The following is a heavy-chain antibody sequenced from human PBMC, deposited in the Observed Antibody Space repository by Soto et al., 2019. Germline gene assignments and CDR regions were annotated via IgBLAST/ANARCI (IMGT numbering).Heavy chain of an antibody. D-gene: IGHD3-22*01. Sequence: PGGSLRLSCAASVFTFSSYDMHWVRQATGKGLEWVSAIGTAGDTYYPGSVKGRFTISRENAKNSLYLQMNSLRAGDTAVYYCAGYYYDSSGRTNGYWGQGTLVTVSS. CDR3: AGYYYDSSGRTNGY. J-gene: IGHJ4*02. CDR2: IGTAGDT. V-gene: IGHV3-13*04. CDR1: VFTFSSYD.